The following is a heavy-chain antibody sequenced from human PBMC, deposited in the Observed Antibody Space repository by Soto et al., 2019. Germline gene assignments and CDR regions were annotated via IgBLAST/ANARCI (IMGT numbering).Heavy chain of an antibody. J-gene: IGHJ6*02. V-gene: IGHV3-21*01. CDR2: ISPSTSHI. D-gene: IGHD2-15*01. CDR1: GFTFSSCT. Sequence: EVHLVESGGGLVKPGGYLRLSCAVSGFTFSSCTMNWVRQAPGKGLEWVSSISPSTSHIYYADSVKGRFTISRDNAKNSLFLQMNSLRAEDKAVYYCSGCSGGACHQNYGMDVWGQGTTVTVSS. CDR3: SGCSGGACHQNYGMDV.